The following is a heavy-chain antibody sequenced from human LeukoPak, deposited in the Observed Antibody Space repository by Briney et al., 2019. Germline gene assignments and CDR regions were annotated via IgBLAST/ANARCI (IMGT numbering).Heavy chain of an antibody. CDR2: IDYNGYT. CDR3: ARLAKCDGDCYSFDF. V-gene: IGHV4-59*11. J-gene: IGHJ4*02. CDR1: GDSISGHP. D-gene: IGHD2-21*02. Sequence: SETLSLTCAVSGDSISGHPWSWIRQPPGKGLDYIGFIDYNGYTNYNPSLKSRVTISADTSKSQLSLNLNSVTSADAAVYYCARLAKCDGDCYSFDFWGQGILVAVSS.